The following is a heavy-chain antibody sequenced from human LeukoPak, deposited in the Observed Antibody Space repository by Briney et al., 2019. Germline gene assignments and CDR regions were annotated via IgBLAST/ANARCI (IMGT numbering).Heavy chain of an antibody. CDR2: SGTDGDT. D-gene: IGHD6-13*01. V-gene: IGHV3-23*01. J-gene: IGHJ4*02. CDR1: GFTFRSYS. CDR3: AKKIPGTYPYDS. Sequence: GGSLRLSCAASGFTFRSYSMNWVRQAPGKGLEWVSASGTDGDTYYADSVKGRFTISRDNSKNTLYLQMTSLRAEDTAVYYCAKKIPGTYPYDSWGQGTLVTVSP.